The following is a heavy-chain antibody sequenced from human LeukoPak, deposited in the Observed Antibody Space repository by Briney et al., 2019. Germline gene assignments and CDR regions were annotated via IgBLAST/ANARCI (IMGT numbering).Heavy chain of an antibody. J-gene: IGHJ4*02. CDR2: ISYDGSNK. CDR1: GFTFSRYG. D-gene: IGHD3-10*01. V-gene: IGHV3-30*18. Sequence: GRSLRLSCAASGFTFSRYGMHWVRQAPGTGLEWVAVISYDGSNKYYADSVKGRLTISRDNSKNTLYLQMNSLRAEDAAVYYCVKGSAERYYYGAESTPPHWGQGTLVTVSS. CDR3: VKGSAERYYYGAESTPPH.